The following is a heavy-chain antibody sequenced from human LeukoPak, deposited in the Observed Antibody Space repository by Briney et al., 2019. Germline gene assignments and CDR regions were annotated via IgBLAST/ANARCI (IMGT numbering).Heavy chain of an antibody. D-gene: IGHD5-12*01. V-gene: IGHV6-1*01. CDR2: TYYRSKWYN. J-gene: IGHJ4*02. Sequence: SQTLSLTCANSGDSVSSNSAAWNWIRQSPSRGLGWLGRTYYRSKWYNDYAVSVKSRITINPDTSKNQFSLQLNSVTPEDTAVYYCARGINSGYDYPFDYWGQGTLVTVSS. CDR1: GDSVSSNSAA. CDR3: ARGINSGYDYPFDY.